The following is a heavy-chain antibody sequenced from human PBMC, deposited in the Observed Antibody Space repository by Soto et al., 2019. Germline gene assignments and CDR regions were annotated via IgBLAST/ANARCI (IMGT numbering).Heavy chain of an antibody. CDR2: INPNSGGT. Sequence: ASVKVSCKASGYTFTGYYMHWVRQAPGQGLEWMGWINPNSGGTNYAQKFQGWVTMTRDTSISTAYMELSRLRSDDTAVYYCAREPAGGSYYYHYYGMDVWGQGTTVTVSS. CDR1: GYTFTGYY. V-gene: IGHV1-2*04. J-gene: IGHJ6*02. D-gene: IGHD1-26*01. CDR3: AREPAGGSYYYHYYGMDV.